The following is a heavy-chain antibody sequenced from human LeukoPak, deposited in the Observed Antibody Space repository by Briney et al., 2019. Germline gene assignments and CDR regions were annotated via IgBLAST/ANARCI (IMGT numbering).Heavy chain of an antibody. CDR2: ISISSNYI. D-gene: IGHD3-22*01. V-gene: IGHV3-21*04. Sequence: PGGSLRLSCAASGFTFSRYSMNWVRQAPGKGLEWVSSISISSNYIYYPDSLKGRFTISRDNAKNSLYLQMNSLRAEDTAVYYCAKVYYYNSSGYYALDYWGQGTLVTVSS. CDR3: AKVYYYNSSGYYALDY. J-gene: IGHJ4*02. CDR1: GFTFSRYS.